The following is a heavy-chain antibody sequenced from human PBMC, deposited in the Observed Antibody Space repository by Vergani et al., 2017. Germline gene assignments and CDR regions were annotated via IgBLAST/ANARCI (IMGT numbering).Heavy chain of an antibody. V-gene: IGHV4-30-4*08. J-gene: IGHJ4*02. CDR2: IYYSGRT. Sequence: QLQLQQSGPGLVQPSQTLALTCIVSGDSSNNDDYYWSCIRQPPGKGLEWIGYIYYSGRTYQNPSLESRLIMSLDTSRTQFSLNLISVTAGDTAVYYCARVAGGSGGYYLGWGQGTPVTVSS. D-gene: IGHD3-22*01. CDR3: ARVAGGSGGYYLG. CDR1: GDSSNNDDYY.